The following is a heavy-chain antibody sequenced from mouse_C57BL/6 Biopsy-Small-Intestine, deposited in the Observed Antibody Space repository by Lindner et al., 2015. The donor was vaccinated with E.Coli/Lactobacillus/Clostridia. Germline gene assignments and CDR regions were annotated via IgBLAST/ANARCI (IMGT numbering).Heavy chain of an antibody. CDR2: INPNSGGT. J-gene: IGHJ4*01. Sequence: SVKVSCKASGYTFTDYYIHWVRQAPGQGPEWMGWINPNSGGTNYAQKFQGRVTMTRDTSISTAYMELGRLRSDETAVYYCARDPRRGGDYWGQGTLVTVSS. V-gene: IGHV1-22*01. CDR3: ARDPRRGGDY. CDR1: GYTFTDYY. D-gene: IGHD1-1*02.